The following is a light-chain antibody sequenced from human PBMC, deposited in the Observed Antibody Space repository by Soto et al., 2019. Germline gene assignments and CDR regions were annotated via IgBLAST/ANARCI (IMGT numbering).Light chain of an antibody. CDR2: EGS. Sequence: QSALTQPASVSGSPGQSITTSCTGTSSDVGSYNLVSWYQHHPGKAPKLMIYEGSKRPSGVSNRFSGSKSGNTASLTISGLQAEDEADYYCCSYAGSSTVVFGGGTKLTVL. CDR3: CSYAGSSTVV. V-gene: IGLV2-23*01. J-gene: IGLJ2*01. CDR1: SSDVGSYNL.